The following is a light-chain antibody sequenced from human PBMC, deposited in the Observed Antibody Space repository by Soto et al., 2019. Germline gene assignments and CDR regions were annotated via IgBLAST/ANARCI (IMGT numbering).Light chain of an antibody. CDR1: QSVSSK. V-gene: IGKV3-15*01. J-gene: IGKJ1*01. CDR2: GAS. CDR3: HQYGSSPAT. Sequence: EVVMTQSPATLSVSPGEGATLSCRASQSVSSKLAWYQQKPGQAPRLLIYGASTRATGIPARFSGSGSGTEFTLIISSLQSEDSVVYYCHQYGSSPATFGQGTKVDIK.